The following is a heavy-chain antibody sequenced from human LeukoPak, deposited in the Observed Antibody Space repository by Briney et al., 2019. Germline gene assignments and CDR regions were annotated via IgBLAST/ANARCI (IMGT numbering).Heavy chain of an antibody. Sequence: TSETLSLTCTVSGGSISSSSYYWGWIRQPPGKGLEWIGSIYYSGSTYYNPSLKSRVTILVDTSKNQFSLRLSSVTAADTAVYYCARIGAIYGDYLEDYWGQGTLVTVSS. CDR2: IYYSGST. D-gene: IGHD4-17*01. V-gene: IGHV4-39*07. CDR1: GGSISSSSYY. CDR3: ARIGAIYGDYLEDY. J-gene: IGHJ4*02.